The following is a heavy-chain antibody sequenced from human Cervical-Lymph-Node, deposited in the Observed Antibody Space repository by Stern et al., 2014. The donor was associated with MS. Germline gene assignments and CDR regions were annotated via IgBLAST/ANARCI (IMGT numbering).Heavy chain of an antibody. J-gene: IGHJ4*02. CDR1: GFSLTSSRVG. CDR3: AHTPIITIFGVLLPAAPDY. D-gene: IGHD3-3*01. CDR2: ISRNDDK. V-gene: IGHV2-5*01. Sequence: QVTLKESGPTLVKPTQTLTLTCTFSGFSLTSSRVGVGWIRQPPGKALEWLALISRNDDKRYSPSLKSRLTITKDTSKNQVVLTMTNMDPVDTATYYCAHTPIITIFGVLLPAAPDYWGQGTLVTVSS.